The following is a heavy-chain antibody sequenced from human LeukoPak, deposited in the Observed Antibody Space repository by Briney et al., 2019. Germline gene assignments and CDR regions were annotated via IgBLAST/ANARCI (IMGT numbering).Heavy chain of an antibody. Sequence: SVKVSCKVSGYTLTELSMHWVRQAPGKGLEWMGGFDPEDGETIYAQKFQGRVTMTEDTSTDTAYMELSSLRSEDTAVYYCATAGIAAAGTLDYWGQGALVTVSS. CDR3: ATAGIAAAGTLDY. V-gene: IGHV1-24*01. J-gene: IGHJ4*02. CDR1: GYTLTELS. CDR2: FDPEDGET. D-gene: IGHD6-13*01.